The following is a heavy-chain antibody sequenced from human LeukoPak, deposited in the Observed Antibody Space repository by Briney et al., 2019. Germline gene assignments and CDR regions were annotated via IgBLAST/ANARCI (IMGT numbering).Heavy chain of an antibody. Sequence: SETLSLTCTVSGGSISSSSYYGGWMRQPPGKGLEWIGSIYYSGSTYYNPSLKSRVTISVATSKNQVSLKLSSVTAADTAAYYCASTGYSYAVNEIHAFDIWGQGTMVTVSS. CDR2: IYYSGST. D-gene: IGHD5-18*01. J-gene: IGHJ3*02. V-gene: IGHV4-39*01. CDR1: GGSISSSSYY. CDR3: ASTGYSYAVNEIHAFDI.